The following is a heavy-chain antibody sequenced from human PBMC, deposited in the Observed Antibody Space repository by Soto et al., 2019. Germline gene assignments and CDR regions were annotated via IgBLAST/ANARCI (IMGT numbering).Heavy chain of an antibody. Sequence: EVQLLESGGGLVQPGGSLRLSCAASGFTFSSYAMSWVRQAPGKGLEWVSAISGSGGSTYYADSVKVRFTISRDNSKNTLYLQMNSLRAEDTAVYYCAKEFRAGIAAAGTDAFDIWGQGTMVTVSS. CDR3: AKEFRAGIAAAGTDAFDI. CDR1: GFTFSSYA. D-gene: IGHD6-13*01. V-gene: IGHV3-23*01. J-gene: IGHJ3*02. CDR2: ISGSGGST.